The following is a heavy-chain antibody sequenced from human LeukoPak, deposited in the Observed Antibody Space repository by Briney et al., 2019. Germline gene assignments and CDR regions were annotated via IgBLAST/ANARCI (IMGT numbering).Heavy chain of an antibody. V-gene: IGHV3-48*01. CDR3: ASKGLGVVPAAIRGGYYFDY. Sequence: SGGSLRLSCAASGFTFSSYSMNWVRQAPGKGLEWVSYISSGGSTIYYADSVKGRFTISRDNAKNSLYLQMNSLRAEDRAVYYCASKGLGVVPAAIRGGYYFDYWGQGTLVTVSS. J-gene: IGHJ4*02. CDR1: GFTFSSYS. D-gene: IGHD2-2*01. CDR2: ISSGGSTI.